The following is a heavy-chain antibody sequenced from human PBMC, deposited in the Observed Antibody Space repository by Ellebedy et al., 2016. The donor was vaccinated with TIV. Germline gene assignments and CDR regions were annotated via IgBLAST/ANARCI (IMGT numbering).Heavy chain of an antibody. J-gene: IGHJ6*02. D-gene: IGHD3-16*02. CDR3: ARDTNWSFRYHGMDV. Sequence: AASVKVSCKASGYTFNDYYIHWVRQAPGQGLEWMGWINPNGGGTIYAQKFQDRVTVTRDTSIKTAYLELSRLKSDDTAIYFCARDTNWSFRYHGMDVWGQGTAVTVSS. CDR2: INPNGGGT. CDR1: GYTFNDYY. V-gene: IGHV1-2*02.